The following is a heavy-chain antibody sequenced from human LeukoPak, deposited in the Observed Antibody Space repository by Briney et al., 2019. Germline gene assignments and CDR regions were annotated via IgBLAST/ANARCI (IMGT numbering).Heavy chain of an antibody. D-gene: IGHD2-15*01. CDR2: ISWNSGSI. V-gene: IGHV3-9*01. J-gene: IGHJ6*03. CDR3: VKGHCSSSSCFPNYYYYMDV. CDR1: GFTFDEHA. Sequence: GGSLRLSCAGSGFTFDEHAMHWVRQAPGKGLEWVSGISWNSGSIAYADSVKGRFTISRDNAKNLLFLQMSSLRAADTALYYCVKGHCSSSSCFPNYYYYMDVWGTGTTVTISS.